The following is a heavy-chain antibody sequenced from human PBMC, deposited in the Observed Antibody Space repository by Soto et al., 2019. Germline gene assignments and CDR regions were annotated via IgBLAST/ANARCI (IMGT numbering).Heavy chain of an antibody. D-gene: IGHD3-3*01. CDR3: AKDPLLDTIFGVVIMKYYYYYGMDV. Sequence: GGSLRLSCAASGFTFSSYAMSWVRQAPGKGLEWVSAISGSGGSTYYADSVKGRFTISRDNSKNTLYLQMNSLRAEDTAVYYCAKDPLLDTIFGVVIMKYYYYYGMDVWGQGTTVTVSS. J-gene: IGHJ6*02. CDR2: ISGSGGST. V-gene: IGHV3-23*01. CDR1: GFTFSSYA.